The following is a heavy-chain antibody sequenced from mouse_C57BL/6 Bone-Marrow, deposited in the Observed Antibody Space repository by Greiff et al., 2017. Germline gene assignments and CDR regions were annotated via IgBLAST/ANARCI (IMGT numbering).Heavy chain of an antibody. CDR3: TRLVVVNFDY. Sequence: VQLQESGAELVRPGASVTLSCKASGYTFTDYEMHWVKQTPVHGLEWIGAIDPETGGTAYNQKFKGKAILTADKSSSTAYMELRSLTSEDSAVYYCTRLVVVNFDYWGQGTTLTVSS. CDR2: IDPETGGT. V-gene: IGHV1-15*01. J-gene: IGHJ2*01. CDR1: GYTFTDYE. D-gene: IGHD1-1*01.